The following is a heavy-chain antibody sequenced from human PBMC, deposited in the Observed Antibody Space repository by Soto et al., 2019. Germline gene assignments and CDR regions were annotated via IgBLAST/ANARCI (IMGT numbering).Heavy chain of an antibody. J-gene: IGHJ6*02. CDR1: GYTFTSYG. CDR3: XXXXXXXXXXXXXXXXXXXV. V-gene: IGHV1-18*01. CDR2: ISAYNGNT. Sequence: QVQLVQSGAEVKKPGASVKVSCKASGYTFTSYGISWVRQAPGQGLEWMGWISAYNGNTNYAQKLQGRVTMTTDTXXXXXXXXXXXXXXXXXXXXXXXXXXXXXXXXXXXXXXXXXVWGQGTTVTVSS.